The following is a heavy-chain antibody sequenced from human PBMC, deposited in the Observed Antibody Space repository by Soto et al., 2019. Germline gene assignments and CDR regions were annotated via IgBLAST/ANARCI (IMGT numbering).Heavy chain of an antibody. CDR2: IIPIFGTA. D-gene: IGHD6-19*01. V-gene: IGHV1-69*13. J-gene: IGHJ6*02. Sequence: SVKVSCKASGGTFSSYAISWVLQAPGQGLEWMGGIIPIFGTANYAQKFQGRVTITADESTSTAYMELSSLRSEDTAVYYCARGPNDSRGWGYYYYGMDVWGQGTTVTVSS. CDR3: ARGPNDSRGWGYYYYGMDV. CDR1: GGTFSSYA.